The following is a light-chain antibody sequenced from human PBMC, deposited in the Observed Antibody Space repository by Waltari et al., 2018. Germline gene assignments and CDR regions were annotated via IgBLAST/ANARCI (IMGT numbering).Light chain of an antibody. CDR3: CSYAGTSTWV. V-gene: IGLV2-11*01. CDR2: DVS. J-gene: IGLJ3*02. Sequence: QSALTQPRSVSGSPGQSVIISCTVTSSDIGSYNFVSWYQHHPDKAPKLIIYDVSKWPSGIPGRFSGSKSGNTASLTISGLQDEDEADYYCCSYAGTSTWVFGGGTKLTVL. CDR1: SSDIGSYNF.